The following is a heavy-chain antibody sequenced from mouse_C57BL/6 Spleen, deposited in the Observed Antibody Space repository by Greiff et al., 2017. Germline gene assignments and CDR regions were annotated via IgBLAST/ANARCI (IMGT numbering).Heavy chain of an antibody. D-gene: IGHD1-1*01. CDR2: IDPSDSYT. V-gene: IGHV1-59*01. CDR3: ATTVVAHFDY. CDR1: GYTFTSYW. J-gene: IGHJ2*01. Sequence: VQLQQPGAELVRPGTSVKLSCKASGYTFTSYWMHWVKQRPGQGLEWIGVIDPSDSYTNYNQKFKGKATLTVDTSSSTAYMQLSSLTSEDSAVYYCATTVVAHFDYWGQGTTLTVSS.